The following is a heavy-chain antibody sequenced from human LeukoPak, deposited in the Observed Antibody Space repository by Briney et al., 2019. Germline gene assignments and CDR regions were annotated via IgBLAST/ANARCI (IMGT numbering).Heavy chain of an antibody. Sequence: SETLSLTCAVYGGSFSGYYWSWIRQPPGKGLGWIGEINHSGSTNYNPSLKSRVTISVDTSKNQFSLKLSSVTAADTAVYYCARGSEPCNWNYCFDYWGQGTLVTVSS. CDR1: GGSFSGYY. J-gene: IGHJ4*02. CDR3: ARGSEPCNWNYCFDY. CDR2: INHSGST. D-gene: IGHD1-7*01. V-gene: IGHV4-34*01.